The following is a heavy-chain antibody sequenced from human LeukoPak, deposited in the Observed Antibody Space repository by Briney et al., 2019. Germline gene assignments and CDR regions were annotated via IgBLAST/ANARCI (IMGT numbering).Heavy chain of an antibody. J-gene: IGHJ4*02. CDR3: ARHARVAACDY. CDR1: GGSISSSSYY. D-gene: IGHD6-6*01. CDR2: IYYSGST. V-gene: IGHV4-39*01. Sequence: SETLSLTCTVSGGSISSSSYYWGWIRQPPGKGLEWIGNIYYSGSTYYNPSLKRRVTISVDTSKNQFSLKLSAVTAADTAVYYCARHARVAACDYWGQGTLVTVSS.